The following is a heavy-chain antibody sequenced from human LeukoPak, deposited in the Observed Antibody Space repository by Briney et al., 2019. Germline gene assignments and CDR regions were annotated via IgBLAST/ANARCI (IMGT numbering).Heavy chain of an antibody. Sequence: ASVKVSCQDSGYIFSDYYMHWLRQAPGRPFEWMGWICRRLGATKNAEKFQARVTLHRDTWIGPDYVDLATLSSDRTGQYYCVRWAGGNSDVASFDYWGQGTLVTVSS. CDR2: ICRRLGAT. J-gene: IGHJ4*02. CDR1: GYIFSDYY. V-gene: IGHV1-2*02. CDR3: VRWAGGNSDVASFDY. D-gene: IGHD3-16*01.